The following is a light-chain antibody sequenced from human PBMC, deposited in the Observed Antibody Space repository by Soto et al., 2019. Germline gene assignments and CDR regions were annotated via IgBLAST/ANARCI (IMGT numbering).Light chain of an antibody. V-gene: IGLV2-14*01. CDR2: EVS. Sequence: QSALTQPASVSGSPGQSITISCTGTSSDVGGYNYVSWYQQHPGKAPKLMIYEVSNRPSGVSNRFSGSKSGNTASLTISGPQAEDEADYYCSSYTSSSTLVVFGGGTQLTVL. J-gene: IGLJ2*01. CDR1: SSDVGGYNY. CDR3: SSYTSSSTLVV.